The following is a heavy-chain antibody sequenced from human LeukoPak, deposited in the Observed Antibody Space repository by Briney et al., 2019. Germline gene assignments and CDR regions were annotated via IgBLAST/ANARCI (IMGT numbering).Heavy chain of an antibody. CDR2: IKQDGSEK. J-gene: IGHJ6*04. V-gene: IGHV3-7*02. CDR1: GFTFSSNW. CDR3: ARQRFGDV. Sequence: GGSLRLSCGASGFTFSSNWMTWVRQAPGKGLEWVANIKQDGSEKDYVDSVKGRFTISRDNAKNSLYLQMNSLRAEDTAVYYCARQRFGDVWGKGTTVTVSS. D-gene: IGHD3-3*01.